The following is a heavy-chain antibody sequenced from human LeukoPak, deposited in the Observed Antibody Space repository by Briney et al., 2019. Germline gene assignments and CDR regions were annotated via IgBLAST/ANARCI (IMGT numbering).Heavy chain of an antibody. V-gene: IGHV1-2*02. CDR2: INPNSGGT. CDR3: ASGHLIAAAGKFDY. J-gene: IGHJ4*02. CDR1: GYTFTGYY. Sequence: ASVKVSCKASGYTFTGYYMHWVRQAPGQGLEWMRWINPNSGGTNYAQKFQGRVTMTRDTSISTAYMELSRLRSDDTAVYYCASGHLIAAAGKFDYWGQGTLVTVSS. D-gene: IGHD6-13*01.